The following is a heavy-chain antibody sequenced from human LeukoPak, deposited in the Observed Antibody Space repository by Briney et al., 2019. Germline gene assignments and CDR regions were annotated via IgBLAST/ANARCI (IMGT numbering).Heavy chain of an antibody. Sequence: GGSLRLSCAASGFTFDNYGMSWVRQAPGKGLERVSGINWNGGSTGYADSVKGRFTISRDNAKNSLYLQMNSLRAEDTALYYCARDLGGSSGWYGNAFDIWGQGTMVTVSS. CDR3: ARDLGGSSGWYGNAFDI. CDR2: INWNGGST. V-gene: IGHV3-20*04. D-gene: IGHD6-19*01. J-gene: IGHJ3*02. CDR1: GFTFDNYG.